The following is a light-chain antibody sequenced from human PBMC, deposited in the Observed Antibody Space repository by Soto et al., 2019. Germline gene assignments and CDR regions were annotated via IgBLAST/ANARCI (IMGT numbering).Light chain of an antibody. CDR3: ASYGGNNNLL. J-gene: IGLJ2*01. V-gene: IGLV2-8*01. CDR1: SSDVGGYNY. CDR2: ELS. Sequence: QSALTQPPSASGSPGQSVTISCTGTSSDVGGYNYVSWYQQHPGKAPKLMIFELSRRPSGVPDRFSGSKFGNTASLTVSGLQAEDDADYYCASYGGNNNLLFGGGTKLTVL.